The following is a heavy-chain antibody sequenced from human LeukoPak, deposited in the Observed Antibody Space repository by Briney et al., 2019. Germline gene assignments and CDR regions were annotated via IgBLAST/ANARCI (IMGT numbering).Heavy chain of an antibody. CDR1: GFTFSGSA. D-gene: IGHD2-2*01. Sequence: GGSLRLSCAASGFTFSGSAMHWVRQASGKGLKWVGRIRSKANSYATAYAASVKGRFTISRDDSKNTAYLQMNSLRAEDTAVYYCARDWYHAIDYWGQGALVTVSS. V-gene: IGHV3-73*01. CDR2: IRSKANSYAT. J-gene: IGHJ4*02. CDR3: ARDWYHAIDY.